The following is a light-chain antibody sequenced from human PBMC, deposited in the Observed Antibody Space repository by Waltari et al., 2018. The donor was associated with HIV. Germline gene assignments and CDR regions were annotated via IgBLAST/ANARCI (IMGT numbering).Light chain of an antibody. Sequence: QSALTQPASVSGSPGQSIAISCTGSTSDIGAYNYVSWFQQHPGKAPKLIIFEVSNRPSGFSNRFAGSKSGNTASRTIAGLQAEDEADYYCSTYTGRGTDTVLFAGGTKLTVL. V-gene: IGLV2-14*01. CDR3: STYTGRGTDTVL. J-gene: IGLJ2*01. CDR2: EVS. CDR1: TSDIGAYNY.